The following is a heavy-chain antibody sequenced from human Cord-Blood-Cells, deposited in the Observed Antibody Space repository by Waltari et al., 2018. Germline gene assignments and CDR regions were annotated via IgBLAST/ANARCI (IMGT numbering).Heavy chain of an antibody. CDR1: GFTFSRYW. Sequence: EVPLVESGGGLVQPGGSLRLSCAASGFTFSRYWLHWVRQAPGKGLVWVSRINSDGSSTSYADSVKGRFTISRDNAKNTLYLQMNSLRAEDTAVYYCARDITMVRGDDAFDIWGQGTMVTVSS. CDR3: ARDITMVRGDDAFDI. D-gene: IGHD3-10*01. V-gene: IGHV3-74*01. CDR2: INSDGSST. J-gene: IGHJ3*02.